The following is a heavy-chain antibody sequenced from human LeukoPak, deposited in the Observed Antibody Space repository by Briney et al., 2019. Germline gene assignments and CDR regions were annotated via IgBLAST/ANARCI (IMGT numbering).Heavy chain of an antibody. D-gene: IGHD3-10*01. V-gene: IGHV3-11*05. J-gene: IGHJ4*02. CDR2: TSKSGTST. CDR1: GFTFSDYY. Sequence: TGGSLRLSCAASGFTFSDYYMSWIRQAPGKGLEWVSYTSKSGTSTKYADSVKGRFSISRDNAKQSLYLQLNSLTAEDTAVYYCARVRSSGSPLDYWGQGTLVTVSS. CDR3: ARVRSSGSPLDY.